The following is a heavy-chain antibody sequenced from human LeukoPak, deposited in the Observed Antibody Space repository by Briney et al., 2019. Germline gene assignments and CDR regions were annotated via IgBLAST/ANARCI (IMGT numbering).Heavy chain of an antibody. J-gene: IGHJ4*02. CDR2: MNPNSGNT. CDR3: ARGDILTGYDVDY. V-gene: IGHV1-8*01. CDR1: GYTFTSYD. Sequence: GASVKVSCKASGYTFTSYDINWVRQATGQGLEWMGWMNPNSGNTGYAQKFQGRVTMTRDTSISTAYMELSSLTSEDTAVYYCARGDILTGYDVDYWGQGTLVTVSS. D-gene: IGHD3-9*01.